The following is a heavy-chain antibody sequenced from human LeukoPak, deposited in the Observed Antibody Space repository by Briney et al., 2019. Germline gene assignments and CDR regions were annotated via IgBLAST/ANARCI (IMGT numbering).Heavy chain of an antibody. V-gene: IGHV1-24*01. CDR2: FDPEEGEA. CDR1: GYTLTELS. Sequence: ASVKVSCKVSGYTLTELSMHWVRQAPGKGLEWMGGFDPEEGEAIHAQTFQGRVTMTEDTSTDTAYMELSSLRSGDTAVYYCASTRIPMLRGPFDPWGQGTLVTVSS. D-gene: IGHD3-10*01. CDR3: ASTRIPMLRGPFDP. J-gene: IGHJ5*02.